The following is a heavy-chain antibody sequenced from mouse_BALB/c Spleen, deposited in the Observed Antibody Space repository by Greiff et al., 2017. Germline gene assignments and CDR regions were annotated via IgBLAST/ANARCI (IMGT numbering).Heavy chain of an antibody. CDR3: AREPRGFAY. CDR2: ISSGGST. CDR1: GFTFSSYA. J-gene: IGHJ3*01. V-gene: IGHV5-6-5*01. Sequence: DVMLVESGGGLVKPGGSLKLSCAASGFTFSSYAMSWVRQTPEKRLEWVASISSGGSTYYPDSVKGRFTISRDNARNILYLQMSSLRSEDTAMYYCAREPRGFAYWGQGTLVTVSA.